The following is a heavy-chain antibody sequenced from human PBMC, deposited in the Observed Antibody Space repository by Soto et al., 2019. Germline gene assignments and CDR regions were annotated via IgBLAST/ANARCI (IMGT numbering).Heavy chain of an antibody. D-gene: IGHD6-13*01. Sequence: QVQLQESGPGLVKPSGTLSLTCAVSGGSISSSNWWNWVRQPPGKGLEWIGEIYHSGSTNYNPSLKSRXXIXVDXSKNQFSLKLSSLTAADTAVYYCASASSSWRDFDYWGQGTLVTVSS. CDR1: GGSISSSNW. V-gene: IGHV4-4*02. J-gene: IGHJ4*02. CDR3: ASASSSWRDFDY. CDR2: IYHSGST.